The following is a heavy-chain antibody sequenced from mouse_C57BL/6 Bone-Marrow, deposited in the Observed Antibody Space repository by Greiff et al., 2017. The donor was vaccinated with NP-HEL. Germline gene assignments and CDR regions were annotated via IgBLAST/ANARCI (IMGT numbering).Heavy chain of an antibody. D-gene: IGHD3-1*01. V-gene: IGHV14-4*01. CDR1: GFNIKDDY. CDR3: TTLAGPDY. Sequence: VQLQQSGAELVRPGASVKLSCTASGFNIKDDYMHWVKQRPEQGLEWIGWIDPANGDTEYAPKFQGKATITADTSSNTAYLQLSSLTSEDTAVYYCTTLAGPDYWGQGTTLTVSS. J-gene: IGHJ2*01. CDR2: IDPANGDT.